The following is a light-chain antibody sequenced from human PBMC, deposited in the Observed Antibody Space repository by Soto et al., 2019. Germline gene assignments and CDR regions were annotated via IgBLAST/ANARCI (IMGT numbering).Light chain of an antibody. CDR3: QQTYSLPLT. CDR2: GAS. J-gene: IGKJ1*01. V-gene: IGKV1-39*01. CDR1: QSVNTY. Sequence: DIQMTQSPSSLSASVGDRVTITCRASQSVNTYLHWFLQKPGRAPKLVIYGASGLLSGVPSRFSGGGSGTDITLTISSLLPEDSAIYHCQQTYSLPLTFGQGTKVEIK.